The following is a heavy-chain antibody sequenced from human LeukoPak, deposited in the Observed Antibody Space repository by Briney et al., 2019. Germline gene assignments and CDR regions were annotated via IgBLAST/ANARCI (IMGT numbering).Heavy chain of an antibody. CDR2: INPSGGST. J-gene: IGHJ6*02. Sequence: ASVKVSCKASGYTFTSYYMHWVRQAPGQGLEWMGIINPSGGSTSYAQKFQGRVTMTRDTSTSTVYMELSSLRSKDTAVYYCARGIRFLERSLYYYGMDVWGQGTTVTVSS. D-gene: IGHD3-3*01. CDR1: GYTFTSYY. V-gene: IGHV1-46*01. CDR3: ARGIRFLERSLYYYGMDV.